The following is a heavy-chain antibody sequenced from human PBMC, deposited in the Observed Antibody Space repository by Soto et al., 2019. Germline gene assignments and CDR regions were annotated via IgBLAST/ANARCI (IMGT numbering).Heavy chain of an antibody. V-gene: IGHV3-33*08. Sequence: VQLVESGGGLVQPGGSLRLSCAASGFTFSSYEMNWVRQAPGKGLEWVAVIWYDGSNKYYADSVKGRFTISRDNSKNTLYLQMNSLRAEDTAVYYCAKMGDYSNSPSDYWGQGTLVTVSS. CDR1: GFTFSSYE. J-gene: IGHJ4*02. D-gene: IGHD4-4*01. CDR2: IWYDGSNK. CDR3: AKMGDYSNSPSDY.